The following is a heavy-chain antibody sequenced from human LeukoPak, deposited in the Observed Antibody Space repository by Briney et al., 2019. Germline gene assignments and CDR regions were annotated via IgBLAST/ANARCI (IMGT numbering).Heavy chain of an antibody. CDR3: SKVDRRSDLPYYFDY. V-gene: IGHV3-23*01. CDR1: GFTFSDHY. J-gene: IGHJ4*02. CDR2: ISASGGST. Sequence: GGSLRLSCAASGFTFSDHYMDWVRQAPGKGLEWVSGISASGGSTYYADSVKGRFTISRDNSRNTLFLQMNSLRAEDTAVYYCSKVDRRSDLPYYFDYWGQGTLVTVSS.